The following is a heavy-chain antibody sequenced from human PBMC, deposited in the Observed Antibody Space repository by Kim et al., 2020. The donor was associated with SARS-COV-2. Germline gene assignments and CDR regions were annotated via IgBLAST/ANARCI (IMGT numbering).Heavy chain of an antibody. CDR3: ARDLESTAAAGYYYYYMDV. J-gene: IGHJ6*03. D-gene: IGHD6-13*01. CDR2: INTNTGNP. CDR1: GYTFTSYA. Sequence: ASVKVSCKASGYTFTSYAMNWVRQAPGQGLEWMGWINTNTGNPTYAQGLTGRFVFSLDTSVSTAYLQISSLKAEDTAVYYCARDLESTAAAGYYYYYMDVWGKGTTVTVSS. V-gene: IGHV7-4-1*02.